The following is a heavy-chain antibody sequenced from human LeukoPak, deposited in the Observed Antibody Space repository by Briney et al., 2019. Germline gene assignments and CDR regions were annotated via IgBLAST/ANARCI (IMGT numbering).Heavy chain of an antibody. D-gene: IGHD5-12*01. V-gene: IGHV3-48*01. CDR1: GFTFSSYS. CDR2: ISSSSTI. Sequence: PGRSLRLSCAASGFTFSSYSMNWVRQAPGKGLEWVSYISSSSTIYYADSVKGRFTISRDNSKNTLYLQMHSLRAEDTAVYYCARDRSSYEYYFDSWGQGTLVTVSS. CDR3: ARDRSSYEYYFDS. J-gene: IGHJ4*02.